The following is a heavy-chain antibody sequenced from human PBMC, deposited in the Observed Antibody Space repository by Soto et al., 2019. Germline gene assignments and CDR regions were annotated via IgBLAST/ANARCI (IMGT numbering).Heavy chain of an antibody. Sequence: GGSLRLSCAASGFTFSDYYMSWIRQAPGKGLEWVSAISSSGGTIYYADSVKGRFTVTRDNSKNMLYLEMNSLTVEDTAVYYCVRRAQYFDGTGFHAFDIWGQGTRVTVSS. CDR3: VRRAQYFDGTGFHAFDI. CDR2: ISSSGGTI. J-gene: IGHJ3*02. D-gene: IGHD3-22*01. CDR1: GFTFSDYY. V-gene: IGHV3-11*01.